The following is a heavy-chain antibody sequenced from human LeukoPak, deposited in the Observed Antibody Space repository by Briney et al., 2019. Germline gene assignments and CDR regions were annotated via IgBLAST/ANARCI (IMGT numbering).Heavy chain of an antibody. CDR3: ARGIAARQIHYYYYMDV. D-gene: IGHD6-6*01. CDR1: GFTFSSYS. CDR2: ISSSSSTI. V-gene: IGHV3-48*04. Sequence: GGSLRLSCAASGFTFSSYSMNWVRQAPGKGLEWVSYISSSSSTIYYADSVKGRFTISRDNAKNSLYLQMNSLRAEDTAVYYRARGIAARQIHYYYYMDVWGKGTTVTVSS. J-gene: IGHJ6*03.